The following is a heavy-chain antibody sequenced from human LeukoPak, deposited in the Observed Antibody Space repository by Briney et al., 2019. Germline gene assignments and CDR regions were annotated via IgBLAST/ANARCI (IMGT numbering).Heavy chain of an antibody. CDR1: GDSIITNHW. CDR3: ASARWDC. CDR2: IYHSGHT. J-gene: IGHJ4*02. D-gene: IGHD5-24*01. Sequence: ASETLSLTCGVSGDSIITNHWWSWVRQPPGKGLEWIGEIYHSGHTNYNPSLKSRVTISLDKSRNQFSLNLTYVTAADTAVYYCASARWDCWGQGTLVTVSS. V-gene: IGHV4/OR15-8*02.